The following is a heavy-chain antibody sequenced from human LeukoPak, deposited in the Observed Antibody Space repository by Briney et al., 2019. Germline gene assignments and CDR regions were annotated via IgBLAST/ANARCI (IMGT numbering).Heavy chain of an antibody. CDR1: GYTFTGYY. V-gene: IGHV1-2*02. J-gene: IGHJ4*02. Sequence: ASVKVSCKASGYTFTGYYVHWVRQAPGQGLEWMGWINPNIGGTNYAQKFQGRVTMTRDTSISTAYMELSRLRSDDTAVYYCARADYDILTGYSKAYFDYWGQGTLVTVSS. CDR2: INPNIGGT. D-gene: IGHD3-9*01. CDR3: ARADYDILTGYSKAYFDY.